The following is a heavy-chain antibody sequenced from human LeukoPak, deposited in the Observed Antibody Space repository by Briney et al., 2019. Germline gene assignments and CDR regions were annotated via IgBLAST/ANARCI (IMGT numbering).Heavy chain of an antibody. D-gene: IGHD3-22*01. J-gene: IGHJ4*02. CDR3: AHSQYYYDSSGYYFDY. V-gene: IGHV3-23*01. CDR2: ISGSGGST. Sequence: GGSLRLSCAASGFTFSSYAMSWVRQAPGKGLEWVSAISGSGGSTYYADSVKGRFTISRDNSKNTLYLQMNSLRAEDTAVYYCAHSQYYYDSSGYYFDYRGQGTLVTVSS. CDR1: GFTFSSYA.